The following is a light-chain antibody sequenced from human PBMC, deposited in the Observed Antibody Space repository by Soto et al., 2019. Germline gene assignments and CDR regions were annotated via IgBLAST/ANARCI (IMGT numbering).Light chain of an antibody. Sequence: EIVLTQSPGILSLSPGERATLSCRASQSVSNDFLSCYQQKPGQAPRLLIYGASTRATDVPDRFSGSGSGADFTLTISRLEPEDFAVYYCQQYGSSPPRTFGQGTKV. CDR1: QSVSNDF. J-gene: IGKJ1*01. CDR2: GAS. CDR3: QQYGSSPPRT. V-gene: IGKV3-20*01.